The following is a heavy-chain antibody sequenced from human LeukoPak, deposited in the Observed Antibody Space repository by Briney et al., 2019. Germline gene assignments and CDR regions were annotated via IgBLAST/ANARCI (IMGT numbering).Heavy chain of an antibody. CDR1: GFTFSSYA. CDR2: ISGSGGST. Sequence: GGSLRLSCAASGFTFSSYAMSWVRQAPGKGLEWVSAISGSGGSTYYADSVKGRFTISRDNSKNTLYLQMNSLRVEDTAVYYCAKTPYWSGAEANWFDPWGQGTLVTDCS. CDR3: AKTPYWSGAEANWFDP. D-gene: IGHD6-13*01. V-gene: IGHV3-23*01. J-gene: IGHJ5*02.